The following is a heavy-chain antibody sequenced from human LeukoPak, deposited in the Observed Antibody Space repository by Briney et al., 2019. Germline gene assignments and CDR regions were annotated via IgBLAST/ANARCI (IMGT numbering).Heavy chain of an antibody. V-gene: IGHV4-39*01. CDR1: SFSNYN. CDR3: ARQTGSGLFILP. Sequence: SFSNYNMNWVRQPPGKGLEWIGSIYYSGNTYYNASLKSQVSISIDTSKNQFSLRLTSVTAADTAVYYCARQTGSGLFILPGGQGTLVTVSS. J-gene: IGHJ4*02. D-gene: IGHD3/OR15-3a*01. CDR2: IYYSGNT.